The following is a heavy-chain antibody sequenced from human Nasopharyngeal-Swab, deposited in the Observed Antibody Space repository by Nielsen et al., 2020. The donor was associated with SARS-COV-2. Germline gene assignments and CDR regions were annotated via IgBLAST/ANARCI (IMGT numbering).Heavy chain of an antibody. CDR2: IKQDGSEK. CDR3: ARGGGLDIVVVPADYYYYMDV. J-gene: IGHJ6*03. D-gene: IGHD2-2*01. Sequence: GSLRLSCAASGFTFSSYWMSWVRQAPGKGLGWVANIKQDGSEKYYVDSVKGRFTISRDNAKNSLYLQMNSLRAEDTAVYYCARGGGLDIVVVPADYYYYMDVWGKGTTVTVSS. V-gene: IGHV3-7*01. CDR1: GFTFSSYW.